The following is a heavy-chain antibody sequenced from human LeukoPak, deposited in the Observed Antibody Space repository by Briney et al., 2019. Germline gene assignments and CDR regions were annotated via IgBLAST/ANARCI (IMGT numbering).Heavy chain of an antibody. CDR3: ARGGLGFCSEGVCYSEFPWYYYVDV. J-gene: IGHJ6*03. CDR1: GFTFSDYY. D-gene: IGHD2-8*01. Sequence: PGGSLRLSCAASGFTFSDYYMTRIRQAPGKGLEWVSYVSSSGDTIHYADSVKGRFTISRDNAKNSLYLQMNSLRAEDTALYYCARGGLGFCSEGVCYSEFPWYYYVDVWGKGTTVTVSS. CDR2: VSSSGDTI. V-gene: IGHV3-11*01.